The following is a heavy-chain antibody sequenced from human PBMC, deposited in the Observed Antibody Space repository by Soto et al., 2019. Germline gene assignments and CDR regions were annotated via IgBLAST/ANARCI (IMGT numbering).Heavy chain of an antibody. D-gene: IGHD1-26*01. CDR3: AKDRTSGSYYFDY. Sequence: PGGSLRLSCAASGFTFSSYAMNWVRQASGKGLEWVSAISGSDGSTYYADSVKGRFTISRDNSNNTLYLQMNSLRAEDTAVYYCAKDRTSGSYYFDYWGQGTLVTVSS. V-gene: IGHV3-23*01. CDR1: GFTFSSYA. J-gene: IGHJ4*02. CDR2: ISGSDGST.